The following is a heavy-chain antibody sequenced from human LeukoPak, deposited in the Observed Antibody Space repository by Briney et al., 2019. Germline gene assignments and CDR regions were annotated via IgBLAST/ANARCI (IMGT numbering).Heavy chain of an antibody. CDR3: ARLGITGTTLYYFDY. V-gene: IGHV5-51*01. D-gene: IGHD1-20*01. CDR1: GYSFGSYW. CDR2: FYPGDSDT. J-gene: IGHJ4*02. Sequence: GESLKISCKGSGYSFGSYWIAWVRQMPGKGLEFMRIFYPGDSDTIYSPSFQGQVTISADKSISTAYLQWNSLKASDTAMYYCARLGITGTTLYYFDYWGQGTLVTVSS.